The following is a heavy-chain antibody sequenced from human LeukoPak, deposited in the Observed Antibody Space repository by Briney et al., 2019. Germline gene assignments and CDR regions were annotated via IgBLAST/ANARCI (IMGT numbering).Heavy chain of an antibody. CDR1: GGTFSSYT. J-gene: IGHJ4*02. CDR2: ILPFFGSA. Sequence: GASVKVSCKASGGTFSSYTIAWVRQAPGHGLEWLGGILPFFGSANYAQKFQGRVTITADESTSTAYMELSSLRSEDTAVYYCARDLQEQWLVQDYWGQGTLVTVSS. D-gene: IGHD6-19*01. V-gene: IGHV1-69*13. CDR3: ARDLQEQWLVQDY.